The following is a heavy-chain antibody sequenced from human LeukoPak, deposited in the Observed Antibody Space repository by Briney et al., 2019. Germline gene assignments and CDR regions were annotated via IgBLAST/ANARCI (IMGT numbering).Heavy chain of an antibody. CDR3: ARTCGGDCQKQYYFDY. D-gene: IGHD2-21*02. Sequence: PGGSLRLSCAASGFTFSSYSMNWVRQAPGKGLEWVSSISSSSSYIYYADSVKGRFTISRDNAKNSLYLQMNSLRAEDTAVYYCARTCGGDCQKQYYFDYWGQGTLVTVSS. V-gene: IGHV3-21*01. J-gene: IGHJ4*02. CDR1: GFTFSSYS. CDR2: ISSSSSYI.